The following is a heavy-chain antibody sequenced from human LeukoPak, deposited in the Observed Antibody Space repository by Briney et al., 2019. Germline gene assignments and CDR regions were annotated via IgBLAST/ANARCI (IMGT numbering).Heavy chain of an antibody. CDR2: IVVGSGNT. D-gene: IGHD4-17*01. J-gene: IGHJ4*02. V-gene: IGHV1-58*01. CDR1: GFTFTSSA. Sequence: ASVKVSCKAFGFTFTSSAVQRVRQARGQRLEWIGWIVVGSGNTNYAQKFQERVTITRDMSTSTAYMELSSLRSEDTAVYYCAWGTVTTVYWGQGTLVTVSS. CDR3: AWGTVTTVY.